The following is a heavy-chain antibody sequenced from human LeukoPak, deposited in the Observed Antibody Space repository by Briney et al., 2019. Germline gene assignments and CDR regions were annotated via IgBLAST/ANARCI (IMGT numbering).Heavy chain of an antibody. J-gene: IGHJ6*03. D-gene: IGHD5-18*01. V-gene: IGHV1-69*05. Sequence: ASVKVSCKASGGTFSSYAVSWVRQAPGQGLEWMGGIIPIFGTANYAQKFQGRVTITTDESTSTAYMELSSLRSEDTAVYYCARGLSTAMVENYYYYYYMDVWGKGTTVTVSS. CDR2: IIPIFGTA. CDR1: GGTFSSYA. CDR3: ARGLSTAMVENYYYYYYMDV.